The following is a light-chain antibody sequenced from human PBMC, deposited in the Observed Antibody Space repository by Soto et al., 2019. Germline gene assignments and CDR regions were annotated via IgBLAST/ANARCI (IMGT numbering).Light chain of an antibody. Sequence: EIVMTQSPATLSVSPGERVTLSCTASQSVSSSLAWYQQKPGQSPRLLIYGASTRATGIPTRFSGSGSGTEFTLSISSLQSEDFAIYYCQQYSSWPPLTFGGGTKVDIK. CDR3: QQYSSWPPLT. J-gene: IGKJ4*01. V-gene: IGKV3-15*01. CDR2: GAS. CDR1: QSVSSS.